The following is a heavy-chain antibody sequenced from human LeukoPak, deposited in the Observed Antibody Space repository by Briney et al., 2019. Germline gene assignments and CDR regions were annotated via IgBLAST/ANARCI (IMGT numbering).Heavy chain of an antibody. V-gene: IGHV3-7*01. CDR3: ARTYFRSDSFYNPFDY. CDR2: IKEDGSDK. CDR1: GGSFTTYY. Sequence: ETLSLTCAVYGGSFTTYYWSWIRQPPGKGLEWVASIKEDGSDKKYVDSVKGRFTISRDNAEESLYLEMNSLRVEDTAVFYCARTYFRSDSFYNPFDYWGQGTLVTVSS. J-gene: IGHJ4*01. D-gene: IGHD3-10*01.